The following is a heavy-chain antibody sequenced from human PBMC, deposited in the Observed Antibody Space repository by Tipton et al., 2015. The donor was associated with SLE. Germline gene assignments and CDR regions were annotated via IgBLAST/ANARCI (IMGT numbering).Heavy chain of an antibody. J-gene: IGHJ3*02. Sequence: QLVQSGAEVKKPGASVKVSCKASGYTFTSYGISWVRQAPGQGLEWMGWISAYNGNTNYTQKLQGRVTMTTDTSTSTAYMELRSLRSDDTAVYYCARDLGGRIVVAPAAKDDAFDIWGQGTMVTISS. D-gene: IGHD2-2*01. V-gene: IGHV1-18*01. CDR2: ISAYNGNT. CDR3: ARDLGGRIVVAPAAKDDAFDI. CDR1: GYTFTSYG.